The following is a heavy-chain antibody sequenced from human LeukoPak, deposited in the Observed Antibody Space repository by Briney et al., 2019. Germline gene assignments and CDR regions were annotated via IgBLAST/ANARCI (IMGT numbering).Heavy chain of an antibody. J-gene: IGHJ4*02. D-gene: IGHD4-17*01. V-gene: IGHV3-48*02. CDR2: ISSSSSTI. CDR3: ARDRGYGDLSYYFDY. CDR1: GFTFSSYS. Sequence: GGSLRLSCAASGFTFSSYSMNWVRQAPGKGLEWVSYISSSSSTIYHADSVKGRFTISRDNAKNSLYLQMNSLRDEDTAVYYCARDRGYGDLSYYFDYWGQGTLVTVSS.